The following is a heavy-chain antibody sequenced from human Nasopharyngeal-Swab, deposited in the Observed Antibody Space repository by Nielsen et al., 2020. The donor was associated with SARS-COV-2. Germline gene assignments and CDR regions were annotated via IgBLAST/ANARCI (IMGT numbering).Heavy chain of an antibody. V-gene: IGHV4-59*08. Sequence: SETLSLTCTVPGGSIGTYYWSWVRQPPGKGLECVGYIYYPGSTMDNPSLKGRVTLPVDTSENQFSLRLTSVTAADSAVYYCARQDVPGSYRFMVYWGQGTLVTVSS. J-gene: IGHJ4*02. D-gene: IGHD3-16*02. CDR3: ARQDVPGSYRFMVY. CDR1: GGSIGTYY. CDR2: IYYPGST.